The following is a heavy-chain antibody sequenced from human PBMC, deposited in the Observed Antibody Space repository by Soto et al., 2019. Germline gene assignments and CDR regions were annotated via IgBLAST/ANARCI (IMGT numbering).Heavy chain of an antibody. J-gene: IGHJ6*02. D-gene: IGHD3-3*01. CDR1: GYTFTSYG. Sequence: GASVKVSCKASGYTFTSYGISWVRQAPGQGLEWMGGIIPYIGTANYAQKFQGRVTITADESTSTAYMELSSLRSEDTAVYYCARDPGVTIFGVGYGMDVWGQGTTVTVSS. V-gene: IGHV1-69*13. CDR3: ARDPGVTIFGVGYGMDV. CDR2: IIPYIGTA.